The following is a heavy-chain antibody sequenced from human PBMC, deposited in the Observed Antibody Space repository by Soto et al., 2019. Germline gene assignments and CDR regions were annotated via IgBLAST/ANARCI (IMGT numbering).Heavy chain of an antibody. D-gene: IGHD6-13*01. Sequence: QLQLQESGPGLVKPSETLSLTCTVSGGSISSSSYYWGWIRQPPGKGLEWIGSIYYSGSTYYNPSLKSRVTISVDTSKNQFSLKLSSVTAADTAVYYCARHYRSSWTQFDYWGQGTLVTVSS. CDR1: GGSISSSSYY. CDR3: ARHYRSSWTQFDY. J-gene: IGHJ4*02. V-gene: IGHV4-39*01. CDR2: IYYSGST.